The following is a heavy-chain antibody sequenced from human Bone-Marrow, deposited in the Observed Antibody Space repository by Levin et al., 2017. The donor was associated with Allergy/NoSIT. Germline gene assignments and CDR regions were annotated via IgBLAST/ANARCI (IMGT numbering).Heavy chain of an antibody. D-gene: IGHD3-3*01. CDR2: ISSSSSTI. J-gene: IGHJ2*01. Sequence: GESLKISCAASGFTFSSYSMNWVRQAPGKGLEWVSYISSSSSTIYYADSVKGRFTISRDNAKNSLYLQMNSLRDEDTAVYYCARDKPGGSGLYYDFWSGYYRYFDRWGRGTLVTVSS. CDR1: GFTFSSYS. V-gene: IGHV3-48*02. CDR3: ARDKPGGSGLYYDFWSGYYRYFDR.